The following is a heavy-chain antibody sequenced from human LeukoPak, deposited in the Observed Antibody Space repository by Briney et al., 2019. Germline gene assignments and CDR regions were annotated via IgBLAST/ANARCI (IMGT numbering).Heavy chain of an antibody. CDR2: IYSGGST. Sequence: GGSLRLSCAASGFTVSSNYMNWVRQAPGKGLEWVSVIYSGGSTYYADSVKGRFTISRDNSKNTLYLQMNSLRAEDTAVYYCAKVSSPFDDYGDHFDYWGQGTLVTVSS. J-gene: IGHJ4*02. CDR3: AKVSSPFDDYGDHFDY. D-gene: IGHD4-17*01. V-gene: IGHV3-53*01. CDR1: GFTVSSNY.